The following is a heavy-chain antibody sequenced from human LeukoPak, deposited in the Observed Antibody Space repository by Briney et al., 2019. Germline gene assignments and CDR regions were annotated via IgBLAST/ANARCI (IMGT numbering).Heavy chain of an antibody. CDR2: ISAYNGNT. CDR1: GYTLSTYG. CDR3: ARASRYATVTRYPNDY. D-gene: IGHD2-2*01. V-gene: IGHV1-18*01. J-gene: IGHJ4*02. Sequence: ASVKVSCKASGYTLSTYGISWVRQAPGQGLEWMGWISAYNGNTNYAQKLQGRVTMTTDTSTSTAYMELRSLRSDDTAVYYCARASRYATVTRYPNDYWGQGTLVTVSS.